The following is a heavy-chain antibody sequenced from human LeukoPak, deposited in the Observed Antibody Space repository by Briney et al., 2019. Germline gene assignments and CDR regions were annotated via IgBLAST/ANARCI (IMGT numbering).Heavy chain of an antibody. CDR2: ISGSGLRT. D-gene: IGHD6-19*01. CDR3: ARGWMVKYYFDC. J-gene: IGHJ4*02. CDR1: GFIFSNYA. V-gene: IGHV3-23*01. Sequence: PGGSVRLSCAASGFIFSNYAMAWVRQTPGKGLEWVSAISGSGLRTNYADSARGRFTISRDNSKNTVDLQMDSLRAEDTAIYYCARGWMVKYYFDCWGQGTLVTVSS.